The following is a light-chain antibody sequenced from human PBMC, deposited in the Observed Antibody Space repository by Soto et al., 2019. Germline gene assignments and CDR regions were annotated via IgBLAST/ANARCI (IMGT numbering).Light chain of an antibody. CDR1: QSVSSTY. CDR3: QQYGRSPPFT. CDR2: GAS. J-gene: IGKJ2*01. Sequence: IVLTQSPGTLSLSPGERATLSCRASQSVSSTYIAWYQQNPGQAPRLLIYGASSRATGIPDRFSGSGSGTDFTLTISRLEPEDFAVYFCQQYGRSPPFTFGQGT. V-gene: IGKV3-20*01.